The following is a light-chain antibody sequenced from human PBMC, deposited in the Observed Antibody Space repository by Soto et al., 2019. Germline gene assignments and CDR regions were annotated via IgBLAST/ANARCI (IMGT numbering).Light chain of an antibody. CDR1: DIGSKS. Sequence: SYEVTQPPSVSVAPGKTARITCGESDIGSKSVHWYQQKPGQAPVLVIYYDRHRPSGIPERFSGSNSGNTATLTISRVEAGDGANYYCQAWDSGSDHVVFGGGTKLTVL. V-gene: IGLV3-21*04. J-gene: IGLJ2*01. CDR3: QAWDSGSDHVV. CDR2: YDR.